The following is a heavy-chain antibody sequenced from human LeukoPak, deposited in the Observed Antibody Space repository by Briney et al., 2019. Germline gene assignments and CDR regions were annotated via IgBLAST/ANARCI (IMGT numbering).Heavy chain of an antibody. J-gene: IGHJ4*02. D-gene: IGHD3-10*01. Sequence: ASVKVSCKASGYTFTSYVISWVRQAPGQGLEWMGWISAYNGNTNYAQKLQGRVTMTTDTSTSTAYMELRSLRSDDTAVYYCARDRWYYGSGSSPLDYWGQGTLVTVSS. CDR1: GYTFTSYV. CDR2: ISAYNGNT. V-gene: IGHV1-18*04. CDR3: ARDRWYYGSGSSPLDY.